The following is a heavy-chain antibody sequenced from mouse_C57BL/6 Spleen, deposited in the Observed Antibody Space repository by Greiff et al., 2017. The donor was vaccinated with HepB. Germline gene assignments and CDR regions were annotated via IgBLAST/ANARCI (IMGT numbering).Heavy chain of an antibody. CDR1: GYTFTGYW. CDR2: ILPGSGST. D-gene: IGHD1-1*01. V-gene: IGHV1-9*01. CDR3: ARVPITTVVADWYFDV. J-gene: IGHJ1*03. Sequence: VQVVESGAELMKPGASVKLSCKATGYTFTGYWIEWVKQRPGHGLEWIGEILPGSGSTNYNEKFKGKATFTADTSSNTAYMQLSSLTTEDSAIYYCARVPITTVVADWYFDVWGTGTTVTVSS.